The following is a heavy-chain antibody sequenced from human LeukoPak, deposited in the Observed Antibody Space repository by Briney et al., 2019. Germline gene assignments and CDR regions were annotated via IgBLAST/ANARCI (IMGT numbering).Heavy chain of an antibody. CDR1: GGSISSGGYY. Sequence: SQTLSLTCTVSGGSISSGGYYWSWIRQPPGKGLEWIGYIYHSGSTYYNPSLKSRVTISVDRSKNQFSLKLSSVTAADTAVYYCARDLGGGDAFDIWGQGTMVTVSS. J-gene: IGHJ3*02. V-gene: IGHV4-30-2*01. CDR3: ARDLGGGDAFDI. CDR2: IYHSGST. D-gene: IGHD3-16*01.